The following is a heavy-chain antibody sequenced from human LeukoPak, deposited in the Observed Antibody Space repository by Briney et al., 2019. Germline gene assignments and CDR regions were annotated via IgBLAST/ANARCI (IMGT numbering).Heavy chain of an antibody. CDR2: ISYDGSNK. D-gene: IGHD3-3*01. Sequence: GGSLRLSCAASGFACSSYAMQWVRQAPGKGLEGGAVISYDGSNKYYADSGKGRFTIARENCKNTVYLKRNSLRAEDGDVYECARRYYDFWSGYYDFDYWGQGTLVTVSS. V-gene: IGHV3-30-3*01. J-gene: IGHJ4*02. CDR3: ARRYYDFWSGYYDFDY. CDR1: GFACSSYA.